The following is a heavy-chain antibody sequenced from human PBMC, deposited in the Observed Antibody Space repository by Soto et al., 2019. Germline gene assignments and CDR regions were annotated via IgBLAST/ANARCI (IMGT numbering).Heavy chain of an antibody. D-gene: IGHD2-15*01. CDR3: AADRYCSGGSCPFDY. V-gene: IGHV1-58*01. CDR1: GFTFTSSA. J-gene: IGHJ4*02. CDR2: IVVGSGNT. Sequence: QMQLVQSGPEVKKPGTSVKVSCKASGFTFTSSAVQWVRQARGQRLEWIGWIVVGSGNTNYAQKFQERVTITRDMSTSTAYMELSSLRSEDTAVYYCAADRYCSGGSCPFDYWGQGTLVTVSS.